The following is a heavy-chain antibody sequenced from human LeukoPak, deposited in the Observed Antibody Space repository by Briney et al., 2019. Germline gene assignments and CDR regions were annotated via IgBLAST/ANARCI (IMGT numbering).Heavy chain of an antibody. D-gene: IGHD6-19*01. CDR2: ICAYNGNT. Sequence: GASVKVSXKASGYTFTSYGISWVRQAPGQGLEWMGWICAYNGNTNYAQKLQGRVTMTTDTSTSTAYMELRSLRSDDTAVYYCARDSSGWYGAPFDYWGQGTLVTVSS. V-gene: IGHV1-18*01. CDR3: ARDSSGWYGAPFDY. J-gene: IGHJ4*02. CDR1: GYTFTSYG.